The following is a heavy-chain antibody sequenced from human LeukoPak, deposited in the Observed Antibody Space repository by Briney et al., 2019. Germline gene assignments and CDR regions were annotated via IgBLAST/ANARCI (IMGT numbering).Heavy chain of an antibody. J-gene: IGHJ4*02. D-gene: IGHD1-26*01. V-gene: IGHV3-7*01. Sequence: RGSLRVSCAASGFTFSSYWMNWVRQAPGKGLEWVATIKEDGSEKYYVDSVKGRFTISRDNAKNSLYLQLNSMRAEDTAVYYCARRGSYLDYWGQGTLVTVSS. CDR2: IKEDGSEK. CDR1: GFTFSSYW. CDR3: ARRGSYLDY.